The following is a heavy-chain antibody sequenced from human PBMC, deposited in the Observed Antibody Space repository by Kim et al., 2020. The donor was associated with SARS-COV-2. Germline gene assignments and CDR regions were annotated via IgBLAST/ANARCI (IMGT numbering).Heavy chain of an antibody. J-gene: IGHJ4*02. Sequence: DGSNKYYADSGKGRFTISRDNSQNTLYLQMNSLRAEDTAVYYCAKAEAYDYWGQGTLVTVSS. CDR3: AKAEAYDY. CDR2: DGSNK. V-gene: IGHV3-30*02.